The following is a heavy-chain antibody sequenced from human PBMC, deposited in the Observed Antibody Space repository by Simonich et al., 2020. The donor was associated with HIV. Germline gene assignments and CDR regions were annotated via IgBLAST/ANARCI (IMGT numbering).Heavy chain of an antibody. V-gene: IGHV4-34*01. Sequence: QVQLQQWGAGLLKPSETLSLTCAVYGGSFSGDYWSWIRQPPGKGLVWIGEINPSGSTNYNPSLKSRVTISGATSKNQFSLKLSSVTAADTAVYYCARLTAGGLGEYFQHWGQGTLVTVSS. J-gene: IGHJ1*01. CDR1: GGSFSGDY. CDR2: INPSGST. D-gene: IGHD6-13*01. CDR3: ARLTAGGLGEYFQH.